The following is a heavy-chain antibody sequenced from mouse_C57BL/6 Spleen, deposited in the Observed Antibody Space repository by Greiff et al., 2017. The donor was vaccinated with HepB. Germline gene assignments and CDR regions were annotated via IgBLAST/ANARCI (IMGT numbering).Heavy chain of an antibody. CDR2: INYDGSST. CDR1: GFTFSDYY. V-gene: IGHV5-16*01. J-gene: IGHJ4*01. CDR3: AREVRGSAMDY. Sequence: EVKLMESEGGLVQPGSSMKLSCTASGFTFSDYYMAWVRQVPEKGLEWVANINYDGSSTYYLDSLKSRFIISRDNAKNILYLQMSSLKSEDTATYYCAREVRGSAMDYWGQGTSVTVSS. D-gene: IGHD2-14*01.